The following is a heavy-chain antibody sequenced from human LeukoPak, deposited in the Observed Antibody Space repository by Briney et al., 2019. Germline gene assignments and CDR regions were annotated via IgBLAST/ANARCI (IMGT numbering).Heavy chain of an antibody. J-gene: IGHJ4*02. Sequence: SETLSLTCTVSGGSISGGGYYWSWIRQPAWKGLEWIGRIYTSGSTNYNPSLKSRVTISVDTSKNQFSLKLSSVTAADTAVYYCATSGDCSGGSCPSDYWGQGTLVTVSS. CDR3: ATSGDCSGGSCPSDY. V-gene: IGHV4-61*02. D-gene: IGHD2-15*01. CDR2: IYTSGST. CDR1: GGSISGGGYY.